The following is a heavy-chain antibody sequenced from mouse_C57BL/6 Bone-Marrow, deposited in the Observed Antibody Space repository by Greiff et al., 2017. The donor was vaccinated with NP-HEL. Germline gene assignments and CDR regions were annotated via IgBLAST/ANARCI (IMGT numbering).Heavy chain of an antibody. Sequence: QVQLQQPGAELVMPGASVKLSCKASGYTFTSYWMHWVKQRPGQGLEWIGEIDPSDSYTNYNQKFKGKSTLTVDKSSSTAYMQRRSLTSEDSAVYYSARAYYSPQYYAMDYWGQGTSVTVSS. V-gene: IGHV1-69*01. CDR3: ARAYYSPQYYAMDY. D-gene: IGHD2-12*01. CDR2: IDPSDSYT. CDR1: GYTFTSYW. J-gene: IGHJ4*01.